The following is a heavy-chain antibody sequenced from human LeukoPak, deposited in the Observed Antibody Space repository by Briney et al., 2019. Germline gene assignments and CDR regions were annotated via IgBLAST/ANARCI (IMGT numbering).Heavy chain of an antibody. CDR2: ISSSSSYI. CDR3: ARMLFDYYGMDV. V-gene: IGHV3-21*01. J-gene: IGHJ6*02. D-gene: IGHD3-10*02. CDR1: GFTFSSYS. Sequence: GGSLRLSCAASGFTFSSYSMNWVRQAPGKGLEWDSSISSSSSYIYYADSVKGRFTISRDNAKNSLYLQMNSLRAEDTAVYYCARMLFDYYGMDVWGQGTTVTVSS.